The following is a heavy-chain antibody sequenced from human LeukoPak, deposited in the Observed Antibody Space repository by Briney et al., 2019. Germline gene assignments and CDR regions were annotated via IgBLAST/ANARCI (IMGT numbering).Heavy chain of an antibody. Sequence: GGSLRLSCAASEFSVGSNYMTWVRQAPGKGLEWVSSISSISTYIYYADSVKGRFTISRDNAKNLLYLQMNSLRAEDTAVYYCARILYDSSGLYYMDVWGKGTTVTISS. J-gene: IGHJ6*03. CDR2: ISSISTYI. D-gene: IGHD3-22*01. CDR1: EFSVGSNY. CDR3: ARILYDSSGLYYMDV. V-gene: IGHV3-21*01.